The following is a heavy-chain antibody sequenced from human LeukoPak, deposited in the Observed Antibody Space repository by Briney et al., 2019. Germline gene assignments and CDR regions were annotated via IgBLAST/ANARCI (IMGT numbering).Heavy chain of an antibody. CDR2: ILPIFGIA. CDR3: ATDAGPSGSYQEGWSDP. Sequence: GASVKVSCKASGGTFSSYAISWVRQAPGHGLEWMGRILPIFGIANYAQKFQGRVTITADKSTSTAYMDLSSLRSEDTAVYYCATDAGPSGSYQEGWSDPWGQGTLVTVSS. CDR1: GGTFSSYA. J-gene: IGHJ5*02. D-gene: IGHD1-26*01. V-gene: IGHV1-69*04.